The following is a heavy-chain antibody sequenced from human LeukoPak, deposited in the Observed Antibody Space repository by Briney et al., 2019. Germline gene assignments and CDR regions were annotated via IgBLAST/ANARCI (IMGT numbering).Heavy chain of an antibody. V-gene: IGHV4-34*01. J-gene: IGHJ4*02. CDR2: INHSGST. Sequence: GSLRLSCTASGFTFSSYSMNWVRQPPGKGLEWIGEINHSGSTNYNPSLKSRVTISVDTSKNQFSLKLSSVTAADTAVYYCARGILVDYYDSSGYSYWGQGTLVTVSS. CDR1: GFTFSSYS. D-gene: IGHD3-22*01. CDR3: ARGILVDYYDSSGYSY.